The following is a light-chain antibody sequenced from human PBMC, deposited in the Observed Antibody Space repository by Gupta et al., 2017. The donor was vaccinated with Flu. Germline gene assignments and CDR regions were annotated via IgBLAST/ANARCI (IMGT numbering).Light chain of an antibody. Sequence: SFVLTQPPSLSVAPGQTARITCGGDHTGSKSVHWYQQKPGQDPVLGLLVVSDRPSGIPARFSGCNSGNKAGLTTTRVDVGDEADDDCHQCDGTSEHQGVFGGGTKLTVL. CDR3: HQCDGTSEHQGV. J-gene: IGLJ3*02. V-gene: IGLV3-21*02. CDR2: VVS. CDR1: HTGSKS.